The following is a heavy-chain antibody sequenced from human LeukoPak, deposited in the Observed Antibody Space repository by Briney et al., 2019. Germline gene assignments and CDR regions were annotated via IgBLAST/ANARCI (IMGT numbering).Heavy chain of an antibody. CDR1: GFTFSAYA. D-gene: IGHD3-10*01. V-gene: IGHV3-23*01. CDR2: ITGGGDAT. Sequence: GGSLRLSCATTGFTFSAYAMSWVHQAPGKGLEWVSTITGGGDATYHADSVMDRFTISRDNSKNTLSLQMNSLRAEDTAVYYCAKSWGSGTYTFDYWGQGILVTVSS. J-gene: IGHJ4*02. CDR3: AKSWGSGTYTFDY.